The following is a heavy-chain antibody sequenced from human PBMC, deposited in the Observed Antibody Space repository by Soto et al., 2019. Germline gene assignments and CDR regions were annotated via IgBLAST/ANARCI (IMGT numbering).Heavy chain of an antibody. V-gene: IGHV3-23*01. CDR3: AKRRGAGGHFDY. CDR2: VSIGGST. J-gene: IGHJ4*02. Sequence: DVQLLESGGGLVQPEGSLRLSCAASGFTFSSYAMGWVRQGPGKGLEWVAVVSIGGSTHYADSVRGRFTISRDNSNTTLSLQMNSLTAENTAVYFCAKRRGAGGHFDYWGQGALVTVSS. CDR1: GFTFSSYA. D-gene: IGHD2-15*01.